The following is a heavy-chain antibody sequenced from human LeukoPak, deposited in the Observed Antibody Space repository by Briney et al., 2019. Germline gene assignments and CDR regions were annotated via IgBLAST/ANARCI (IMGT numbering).Heavy chain of an antibody. Sequence: SETLSLTCTVSGGSLSTYYWSWIRQPPGKGLEWIGHISYSGSTNYKSSLKSRVTISVDTSKNQFSLKLTSVTAADTAVYYCARAGDSSGYFFFDFWGQGTLVTVSS. CDR1: GGSLSTYY. CDR3: ARAGDSSGYFFFDF. V-gene: IGHV4-59*01. CDR2: ISYSGST. D-gene: IGHD3-22*01. J-gene: IGHJ4*02.